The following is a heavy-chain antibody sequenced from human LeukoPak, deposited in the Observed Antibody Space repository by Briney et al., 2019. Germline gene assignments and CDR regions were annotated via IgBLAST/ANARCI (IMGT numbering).Heavy chain of an antibody. CDR1: GFTFSRYG. Sequence: GGSLRLSCAASGFTFSRYGIHWVRQAPGKGLEWVAIIWSDGNNRHYADSVKGRFTISRDNSKNTVSLQMNSLRAEDTAVYYCAKDGDAAYYYDGSGWENYFYYYMDVWGKGTTVTVSS. J-gene: IGHJ6*03. D-gene: IGHD3-22*01. CDR3: AKDGDAAYYYDGSGWENYFYYYMDV. V-gene: IGHV3-33*06. CDR2: IWSDGNNR.